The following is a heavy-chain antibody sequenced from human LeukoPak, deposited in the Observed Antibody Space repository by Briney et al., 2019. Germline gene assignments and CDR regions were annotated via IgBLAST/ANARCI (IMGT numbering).Heavy chain of an antibody. CDR3: ARDPYCSSTSCSGTLGVLGDY. V-gene: IGHV1-2*02. J-gene: IGHJ4*02. Sequence: PRASVKVSCKASGYTFTGYYMHWVRQAPGQGLEWMGWINPNSGGTNYAQKFQGRVTMTRDTSISTAYMELSRLRSDDTAVYYCARDPYCSSTSCSGTLGVLGDYWGQGTLVTVSS. CDR1: GYTFTGYY. D-gene: IGHD2-2*01. CDR2: INPNSGGT.